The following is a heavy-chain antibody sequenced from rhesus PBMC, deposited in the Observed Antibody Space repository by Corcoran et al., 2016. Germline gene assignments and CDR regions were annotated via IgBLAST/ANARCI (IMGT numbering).Heavy chain of an antibody. V-gene: IGHV4-80*01. CDR3: ATPYNSGWYLRCFDY. Sequence: QVQLQESGPGLVKPSETLSLTCAVSGASISSYWWSWIRPPPGKGREWIGEINGNSGNTYYNPSLKSRVTISKDASKNQFSLKLSSVTAADTAVYYCATPYNSGWYLRCFDYWGQGVLVTVSS. CDR2: INGNSGNT. D-gene: IGHD6-31*01. J-gene: IGHJ4*01. CDR1: GASISSYW.